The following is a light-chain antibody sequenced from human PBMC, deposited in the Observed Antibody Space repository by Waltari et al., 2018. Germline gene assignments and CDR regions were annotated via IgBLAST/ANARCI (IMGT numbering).Light chain of an antibody. CDR2: WAA. Sequence: DIVMTQSPDSLAVSLGERATINCKSSQSILYRSSNRNALAWYQQKPGQPPKLLFFWAATRESGAPDRFSVSGSGTDFTLTISRLEPEDFAVYFCQKYGRTPRPFGGGTKVEI. CDR1: QSILYRSSNRNA. CDR3: QKYGRTPRP. V-gene: IGKV4-1*01. J-gene: IGKJ4*01.